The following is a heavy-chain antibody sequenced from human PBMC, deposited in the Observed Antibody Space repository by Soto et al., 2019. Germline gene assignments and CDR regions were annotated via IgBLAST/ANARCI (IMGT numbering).Heavy chain of an antibody. CDR1: GFTFSNTW. CDR3: TPNVGINMMVVEDTDVY. V-gene: IGHV3-15*01. CDR2: IKSKTHSGTK. J-gene: IGHJ4*02. Sequence: EVQLVESGGGLVKPGGSLRLSCVASGFTFSNTWMTWVRQAPGKGLEWVAPIKSKTHSGTKDDAAPVKGRFTISRDDSKDTLYLQMNSLRTEDTEVYYCTPNVGINMMVVEDTDVYWGQGTGVTVSS. D-gene: IGHD3-22*01.